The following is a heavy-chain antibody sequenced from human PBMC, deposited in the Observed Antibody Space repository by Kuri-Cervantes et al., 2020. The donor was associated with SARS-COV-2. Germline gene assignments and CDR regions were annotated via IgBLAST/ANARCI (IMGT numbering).Heavy chain of an antibody. Sequence: SQTLSLTCAVYGGSFSGYYWSWIRQPPGKGLEWIGEINHSGSTNYNPSLKSRVTISVDTSKNQFSLKLSSVTAADTAVHYCARSRRVWFDPWGQGTLVTVSS. J-gene: IGHJ5*02. V-gene: IGHV4-34*01. CDR3: ARSRRVWFDP. D-gene: IGHD1-14*01. CDR2: INHSGST. CDR1: GGSFSGYY.